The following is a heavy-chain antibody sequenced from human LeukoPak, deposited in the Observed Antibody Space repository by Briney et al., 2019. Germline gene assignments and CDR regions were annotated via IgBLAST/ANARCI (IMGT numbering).Heavy chain of an antibody. CDR3: ARGHQEGYYYYGMDV. CDR1: GGSISSGGYS. CDR2: IYYSGST. V-gene: IGHV4-31*03. Sequence: SETLSLTCTVSGGSISSGGYSWSWIRQHPGKGLEWIGYIYYSGSTYYNPSLKSRVTISVDTSKNQFSLKLSSVTAADTAVYYCARGHQEGYYYYGMDVWGQGTTVTVSS. J-gene: IGHJ6*02.